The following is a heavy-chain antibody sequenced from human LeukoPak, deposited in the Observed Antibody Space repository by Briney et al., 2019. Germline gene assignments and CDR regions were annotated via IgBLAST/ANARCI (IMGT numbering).Heavy chain of an antibody. CDR3: TREERDGYNYYWYFDP. CDR1: GFTSSTYT. J-gene: IGHJ2*01. CDR2: ISSSGLYI. Sequence: GGSLRLSCEVSGFTSSTYTMNWVRQAPGKGLEWVSSISSSGLYIYYADSVKGRFTISRDNAKNSLYLQMSSLRAEDTAVYYCTREERDGYNYYWYFDPWGRGTLVTVSS. D-gene: IGHD5-24*01. V-gene: IGHV3-21*01.